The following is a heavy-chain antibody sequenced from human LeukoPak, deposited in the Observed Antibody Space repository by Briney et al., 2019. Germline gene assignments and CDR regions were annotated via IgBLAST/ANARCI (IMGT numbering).Heavy chain of an antibody. J-gene: IGHJ3*02. Sequence: PGGSLRLSCAASGFTFSSYSMNWVRQAPGKGLEWVSSISSSSSYIYYADSVKGRFTISRDNAKNSLYLQMNSLRAEDTAVYYCARDISFGVARWQDLIDAFDIWGQGTMVTVSS. V-gene: IGHV3-21*01. D-gene: IGHD3-3*01. CDR3: ARDISFGVARWQDLIDAFDI. CDR1: GFTFSSYS. CDR2: ISSSSSYI.